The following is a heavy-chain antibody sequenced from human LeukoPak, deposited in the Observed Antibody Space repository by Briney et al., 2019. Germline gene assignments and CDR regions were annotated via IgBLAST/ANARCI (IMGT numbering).Heavy chain of an antibody. D-gene: IGHD3-10*01. Sequence: PSDTVSVTCTVSGGSIRSSSYYWGWLRQPPGKGLVWRGNLYYSKRTYQNQSLKSGVTISIDTSKNEFSEKLSSVTAAATVVYYCARHGQMVRGSYYDAFDIWGAGTIVTVSP. CDR3: ARHGQMVRGSYYDAFDI. CDR2: LYYSKRT. J-gene: IGHJ3*02. CDR1: GGSIRSSSYY. V-gene: IGHV4-39*01.